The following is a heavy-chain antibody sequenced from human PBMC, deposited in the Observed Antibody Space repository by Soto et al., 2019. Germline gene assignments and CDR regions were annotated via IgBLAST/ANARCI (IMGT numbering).Heavy chain of an antibody. D-gene: IGHD2-15*01. CDR1: GYTFTSYG. Sequence: ASVKVSCKASGYTFTSYGISWVRQAPGQGLEWMGWINPNSGNTSYAQKFQGRVTMTRNTSISTAYMELSSLRSEDTAVYYCASDRYCSGGSCYSVAFDIWGQGTMVTVSS. CDR3: ASDRYCSGGSCYSVAFDI. J-gene: IGHJ3*02. V-gene: IGHV1-8*02. CDR2: INPNSGNT.